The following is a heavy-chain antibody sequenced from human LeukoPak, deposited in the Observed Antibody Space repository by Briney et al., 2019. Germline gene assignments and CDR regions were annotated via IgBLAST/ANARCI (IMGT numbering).Heavy chain of an antibody. CDR1: GYTFTGYY. CDR3: ARDRLIRGIAAAGHNY. D-gene: IGHD6-13*01. J-gene: IGHJ4*02. Sequence: ASVKVSCKASGYTFTGYYMHWVRQAPGQGLGWMGRINPNSGGTNYAQKFQGRVTMTRDTSISTAYMELSRLRSDDTAVYYCARDRLIRGIAAAGHNYWGQGTLVTVSS. V-gene: IGHV1-2*06. CDR2: INPNSGGT.